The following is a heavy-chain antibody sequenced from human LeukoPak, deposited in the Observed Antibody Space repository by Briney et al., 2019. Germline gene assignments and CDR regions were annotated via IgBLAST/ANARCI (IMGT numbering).Heavy chain of an antibody. CDR3: ARDSGTTGEVKFDP. CDR2: LHTSGST. D-gene: IGHD3-10*01. CDR1: GGSISSYY. Sequence: SETLSLTCTVSGGSISSYYWSWIRQPAGEGLEWIGRLHTSGSTHYNPSLKSRVTMSVDTSKNQFSLNLISVTAADTAVYYCARDSGTTGEVKFDPWGQGTLVTVSS. V-gene: IGHV4-4*07. J-gene: IGHJ5*02.